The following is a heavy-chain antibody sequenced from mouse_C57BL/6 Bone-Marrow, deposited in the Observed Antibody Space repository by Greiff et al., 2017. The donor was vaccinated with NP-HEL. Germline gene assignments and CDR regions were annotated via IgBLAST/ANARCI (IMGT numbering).Heavy chain of an antibody. J-gene: IGHJ3*01. V-gene: IGHV5-6*01. CDR2: ISSGGSYT. Sequence: DVQLVESGGDLVKPGGSLKLSCAASGFTFSSYGMSWVRQTPDKRLEWVATISSGGSYTYYPDRVTGRFTIPRDKAKNTLYLQLSSLKSEDTAMYYCASPDDYDVAWFAYGGRGTRVTVSA. CDR3: ASPDDYDVAWFAY. CDR1: GFTFSSYG. D-gene: IGHD2-4*01.